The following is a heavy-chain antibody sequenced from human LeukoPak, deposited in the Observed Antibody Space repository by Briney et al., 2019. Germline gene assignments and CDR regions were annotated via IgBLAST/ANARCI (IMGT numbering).Heavy chain of an antibody. D-gene: IGHD2-2*01. Sequence: ASVKVSCKASGYTFTGYYMHWVRQAPGQGLEWMGWINPNSGGTNYAQKFQGRVTMTRDTSISTAYMELSRLRPDDTAVYYCARARGYCSSTSCYYYGMDVWGQGTTVTVSS. J-gene: IGHJ6*02. V-gene: IGHV1-2*02. CDR2: INPNSGGT. CDR1: GYTFTGYY. CDR3: ARARGYCSSTSCYYYGMDV.